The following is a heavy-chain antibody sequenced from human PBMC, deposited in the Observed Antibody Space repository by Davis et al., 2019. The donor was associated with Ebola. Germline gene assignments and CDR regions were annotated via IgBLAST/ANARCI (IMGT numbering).Heavy chain of an antibody. D-gene: IGHD5-24*01. CDR3: ACVEMATIAPWFDY. CDR2: INSDGSTT. CDR1: GFTFSSNW. V-gene: IGHV3-74*03. J-gene: IGHJ4*02. Sequence: GESLKISCAASGFTFSSNWMHWVRQVPGKGLVWLSGINSDGSTTKYADSVKGRFTTSRDNAKNTLYLQMNSLRGDDTAVYYCACVEMATIAPWFDYWGQGTLVTVSS.